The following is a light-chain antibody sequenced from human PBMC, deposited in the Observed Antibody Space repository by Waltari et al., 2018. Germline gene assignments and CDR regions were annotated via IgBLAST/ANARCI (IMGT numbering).Light chain of an antibody. Sequence: IVLTQSPGTLSLSPGERATLSCRASQSVSIYLAWYQQKPGQAPRLLIYHTSTRATGIPDRFSGSGSGTDFSLTISGLEPEDFAVYYCQHYKNLSVSFGQGTRVEIK. CDR3: QHYKNLSVS. V-gene: IGKV3-20*01. CDR1: QSVSIY. J-gene: IGKJ1*01. CDR2: HTS.